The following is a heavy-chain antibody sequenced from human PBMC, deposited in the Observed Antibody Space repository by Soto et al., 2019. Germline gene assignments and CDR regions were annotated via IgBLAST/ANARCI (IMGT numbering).Heavy chain of an antibody. J-gene: IGHJ4*02. V-gene: IGHV3-23*01. CDR3: ARGGSYSTTTCDY. Sequence: EVQLLESGGDLKQPGGSLRLSCVASGLTFGSRAMSWVRQAPGEGLQWVSTITDTGGDAKYADSVRGRFVISRDNSKNSLYLQMNSLRAEDTAVYYCARGGSYSTTTCDYWGQGTLVTVSS. CDR1: GLTFGSRA. D-gene: IGHD1-26*01. CDR2: ITDTGGDA.